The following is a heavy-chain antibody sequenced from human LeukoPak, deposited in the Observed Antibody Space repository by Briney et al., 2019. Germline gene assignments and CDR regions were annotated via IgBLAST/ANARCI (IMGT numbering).Heavy chain of an antibody. CDR3: AKVSGYSYGYPLRY. D-gene: IGHD5-18*01. J-gene: IGHJ4*02. CDR1: GFTFSSYS. CDR2: ISGSGGST. Sequence: GGSLRLSCAASGFTFSSYSMSWVRQAPGKGLEWVSAISGSGGSTYYADSVKGRFTISRDNSKNTLYLQMNSLRAEDTAVYYCAKVSGYSYGYPLRYWGQGTLVTVSS. V-gene: IGHV3-23*01.